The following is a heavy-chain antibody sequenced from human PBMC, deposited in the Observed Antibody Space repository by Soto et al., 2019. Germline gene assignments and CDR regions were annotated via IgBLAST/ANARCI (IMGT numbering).Heavy chain of an antibody. Sequence: GSLRLSCAAPGFSFSSKWMTWVRQAPGKGLEWVANINPDGSEKQYVDSVRGRFTISRDNAKNSLYLQMNSLRAEDTAVYFCAYSSAYAYFFDPWGQGTLVTVSS. V-gene: IGHV3-7*01. J-gene: IGHJ5*02. CDR1: GFSFSSKW. CDR2: INPDGSEK. D-gene: IGHD3-22*01. CDR3: AYSSAYAYFFDP.